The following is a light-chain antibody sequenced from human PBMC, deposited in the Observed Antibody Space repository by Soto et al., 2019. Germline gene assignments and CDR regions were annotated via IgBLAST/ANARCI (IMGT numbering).Light chain of an antibody. CDR3: QKRSNSIT. Sequence: EIVLTQSPATLSLSPGERATLSCRASQRVSSYLAWYQQKPGQAPRLLIYDASNRGTGIPARFSGSGSGTDFTLTISSLEPVDLAGYYCQKRSNSITFGLGTRLEIK. J-gene: IGKJ5*01. CDR1: QRVSSY. CDR2: DAS. V-gene: IGKV3-11*01.